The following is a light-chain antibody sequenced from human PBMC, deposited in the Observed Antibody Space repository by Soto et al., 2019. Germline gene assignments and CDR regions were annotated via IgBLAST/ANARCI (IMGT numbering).Light chain of an antibody. CDR2: GES. J-gene: IGKJ1*01. CDR3: QQYGSSRT. Sequence: EVVFTQSPGTLSLSPGXRAXLSCGDSQSVTSRHLAWYKQKHGQDTRLLIYGESNRATGIPERFSGSGSGTDFTLTISRLEPEDSVVYYCQQYGSSRTFGLGTKVDIK. V-gene: IGKV3-20*01. CDR1: QSVTSRH.